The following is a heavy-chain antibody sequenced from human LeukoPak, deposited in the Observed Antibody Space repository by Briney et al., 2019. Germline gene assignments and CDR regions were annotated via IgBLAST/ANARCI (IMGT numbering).Heavy chain of an antibody. D-gene: IGHD3-22*01. CDR2: INPNSGGT. J-gene: IGHJ4*02. V-gene: IGHV1-2*02. Sequence: GASVKVSCKASGYSFPMYAINWVRQAPGQGLEWMGWINPNSGGTNYAQKFQGRVTMTSNTSISTAYMELSRLRSDDTALYYCTRGSYYDSSGYSGVRLFDYWGQGTPVTVPS. CDR3: TRGSYYDSSGYSGVRLFDY. CDR1: GYSFPMYA.